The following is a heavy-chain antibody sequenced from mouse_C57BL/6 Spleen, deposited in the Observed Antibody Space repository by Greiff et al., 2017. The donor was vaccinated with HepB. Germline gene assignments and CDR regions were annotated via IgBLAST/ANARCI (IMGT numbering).Heavy chain of an antibody. D-gene: IGHD1-1*01. CDR1: GYTFTSYG. CDR2: IYPRSGNT. CDR3: ARRDTTVVDWYFDV. Sequence: QVQLQQSGAELARPGASVKLSCKASGYTFTSYGISWVKQSTGQGLEWIGEIYPRSGNTYYNEKFKGKATLTADKSSSTAYMELRSLTSEDSAVYFCARRDTTVVDWYFDVWGTGTTVTVSS. V-gene: IGHV1-81*01. J-gene: IGHJ1*03.